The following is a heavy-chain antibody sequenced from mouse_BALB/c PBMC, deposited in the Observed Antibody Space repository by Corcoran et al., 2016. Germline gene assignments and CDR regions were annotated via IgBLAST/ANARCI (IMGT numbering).Heavy chain of an antibody. J-gene: IGHJ4*01. CDR3: ARSANWDAMDY. CDR2: INTYTGEP. D-gene: IGHD4-1*01. CDR1: GYTFTNYG. Sequence: QIQLVQSGPELKKPGETVKISCKASGYTFTNYGMNWVKQAPGKGLKWMGWINTYTGEPTYADDFNGRFAFSLETSASTAYLQINNLKNEDTATYFCARSANWDAMDYWGQGTSVTVSS. V-gene: IGHV9-3-1*01.